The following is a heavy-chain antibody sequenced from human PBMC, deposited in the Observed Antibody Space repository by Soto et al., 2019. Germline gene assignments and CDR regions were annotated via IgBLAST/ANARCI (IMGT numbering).Heavy chain of an antibody. CDR2: ISSSSSTI. CDR3: ARDYYDSSGFYRDDAFDI. J-gene: IGHJ3*02. D-gene: IGHD3-22*01. Sequence: PGGSLRLSCAASGFTFSTYSMNWVRQAPGKGLEWVSYISSSSSTIYYADSVKGRFTISRDNAKNSLYLQMNSLIDEDTAVYYCARDYYDSSGFYRDDAFDICGQGTMVTVSS. V-gene: IGHV3-48*02. CDR1: GFTFSTYS.